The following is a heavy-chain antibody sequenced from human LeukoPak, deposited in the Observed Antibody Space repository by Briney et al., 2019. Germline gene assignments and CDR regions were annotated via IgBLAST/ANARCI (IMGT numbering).Heavy chain of an antibody. Sequence: SETLSLTCTVSGGSISSYYWSWIRQPPGKGLEWIGSIYYSGSTYYNPSLKSRVTISVDTSKNQFSLKLSSVTAADTAVYYCARAYAIKGAAYYFDYWGQGTLVTVSS. CDR2: IYYSGST. V-gene: IGHV4-59*12. D-gene: IGHD6-25*01. J-gene: IGHJ4*02. CDR1: GGSISSYY. CDR3: ARAYAIKGAAYYFDY.